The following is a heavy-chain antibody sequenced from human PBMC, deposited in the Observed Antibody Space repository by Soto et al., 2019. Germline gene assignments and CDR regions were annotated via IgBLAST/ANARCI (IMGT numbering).Heavy chain of an antibody. D-gene: IGHD6-6*01. CDR1: GYSFTSYH. CDR3: ARGEGQSSSPSHFAD. Sequence: QVQLVQSGAEVKKPGASVKVSYKASGYSFTSYHIHWVRQAPGQGLEWMGIINPSGGSTSYAQKFQGRVTVTRDTSTSTVYMDLSSLRSEDTAVYYCARGEGQSSSPSHFADWGQGTLVTVSS. V-gene: IGHV1-46*01. CDR2: INPSGGST. J-gene: IGHJ4*02.